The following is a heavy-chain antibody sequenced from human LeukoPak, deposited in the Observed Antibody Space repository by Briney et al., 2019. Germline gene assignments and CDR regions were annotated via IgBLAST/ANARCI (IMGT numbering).Heavy chain of an antibody. CDR2: IYYSGST. J-gene: IGHJ4*02. D-gene: IGHD3-22*01. CDR3: ARGGNYYDSSGYYQLLDY. V-gene: IGHV4-61*10. Sequence: SETLSLTCTVSGDSISSGDYYWSWIRQPAGKGLEWIGYIYYSGSTNYNPSLKSRVTISVDTSKNQFSLKLSSVTAADTAVYYCARGGNYYDSSGYYQLLDYWGQGTLVTVSS. CDR1: GDSISSGDYY.